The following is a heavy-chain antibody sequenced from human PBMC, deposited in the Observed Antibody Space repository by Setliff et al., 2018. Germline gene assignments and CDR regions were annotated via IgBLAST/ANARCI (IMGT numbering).Heavy chain of an antibody. CDR1: GGSVSGSY. J-gene: IGHJ4*02. CDR3: TVYNTGSSKDHY. Sequence: SETLSLTCAVYGGSVSGSYCSWIRQRPGKGLEWSGEINHSGSTNYNQSLKSRVTISVDTSKNQFSLKLSSVTAADTALYYCTVYNTGSSKDHYWGQGTPVTVSS. V-gene: IGHV4-34*01. CDR2: INHSGST. D-gene: IGHD2-8*02.